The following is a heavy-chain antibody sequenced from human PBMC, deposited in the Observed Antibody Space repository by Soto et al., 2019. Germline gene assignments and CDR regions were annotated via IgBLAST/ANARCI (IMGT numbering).Heavy chain of an antibody. D-gene: IGHD2-21*01. Sequence: EVQLVQSGAEVKKPGATVKISCKVSGFKFIDYYLYWVQQAPGKALEWMGRVDPEDGETVYSEKFQDRLTITADTSRDIAHMELSGLRSEDTAVYFCATTTAVIVAQGPMDVWGQGTTVIVSS. J-gene: IGHJ6*02. V-gene: IGHV1-69-2*01. CDR2: VDPEDGET. CDR3: ATTTAVIVAQGPMDV. CDR1: GFKFIDYY.